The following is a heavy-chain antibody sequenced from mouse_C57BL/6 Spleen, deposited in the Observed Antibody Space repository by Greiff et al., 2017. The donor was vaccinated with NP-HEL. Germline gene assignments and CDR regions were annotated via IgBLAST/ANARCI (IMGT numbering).Heavy chain of an antibody. CDR3: ARMGVYYDYDEAMDY. Sequence: EVKVEESGGGLVQPGGSLKLSCAASGFTFSDYGMAWVRQAPRKGPEWVAFISNLAYSIYYADTVTGRFTISRENAKNTLYLEMSSLRSEDTAMYYCARMGVYYDYDEAMDYWGQGTSVTVSS. CDR1: GFTFSDYG. D-gene: IGHD2-4*01. CDR2: ISNLAYSI. V-gene: IGHV5-15*04. J-gene: IGHJ4*01.